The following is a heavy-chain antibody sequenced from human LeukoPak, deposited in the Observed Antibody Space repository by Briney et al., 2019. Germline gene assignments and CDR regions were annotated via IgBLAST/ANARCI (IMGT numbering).Heavy chain of an antibody. J-gene: IGHJ6*03. D-gene: IGHD3-16*01. CDR3: ARVGTYDTPDSHYRYMDV. V-gene: IGHV3-7*01. CDR1: GFTFNNYW. Sequence: GGSLRLSCVASGFTFNNYWMTWVRQAPGKGLEWEANVKQDGSDKYYVDSVKGRFTISRDNAKNSLYLQLNSLRAEDTAVYYCARVGTYDTPDSHYRYMDVWGKGTTVTVSS. CDR2: VKQDGSDK.